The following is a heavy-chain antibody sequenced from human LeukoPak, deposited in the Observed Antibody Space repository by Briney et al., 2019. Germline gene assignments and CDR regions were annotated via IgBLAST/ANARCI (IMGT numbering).Heavy chain of an antibody. CDR2: IWYDGSNK. D-gene: IGHD2-15*01. J-gene: IGHJ4*02. Sequence: GGSLRLSCAASGFTFSSYGMHWVRQAPGKGLEWVAVIWYDGSNKYYADSVKGRFTISRDNSKNTLYLQMNSLRAEDTAVYYCARGHEIVVVPPMDWGQGTLVTVSS. CDR1: GFTFSSYG. V-gene: IGHV3-33*01. CDR3: ARGHEIVVVPPMD.